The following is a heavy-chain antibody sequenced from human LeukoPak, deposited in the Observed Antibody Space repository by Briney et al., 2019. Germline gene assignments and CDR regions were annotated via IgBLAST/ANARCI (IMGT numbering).Heavy chain of an antibody. CDR2: ISSSSSYI. J-gene: IGHJ6*02. CDR3: ASFGVAKPLYYYYYGMDV. D-gene: IGHD3-3*01. Sequence: PGGSLRLSCAASGFTFSSYSMNWVRQAPGKGLEWVSSISSSSSYIYYADSVKGRFTISRDNAKNSLYLQMNSLRAEDTAVYYCASFGVAKPLYYYYYGMDVWGQGTTVTVSS. CDR1: GFTFSSYS. V-gene: IGHV3-21*01.